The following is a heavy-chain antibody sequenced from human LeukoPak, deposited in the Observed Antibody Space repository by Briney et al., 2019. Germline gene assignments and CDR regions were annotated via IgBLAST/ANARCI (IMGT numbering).Heavy chain of an antibody. J-gene: IGHJ4*02. D-gene: IGHD3-22*01. V-gene: IGHV3-23*01. CDR3: AKDRPNYHESNGHYYRRDGDY. CDR1: GFTFSSYA. Sequence: GGSLRLSCAASGFTFSSYAMSWVRLAPGKGLEWVSSISSSGDSTFYADSVKDRFTISRDNSKNTLYLQMSRLRAEDTAVYYCAKDRPNYHESNGHYYRRDGDYWGQGTLVTVSS. CDR2: ISSSGDST.